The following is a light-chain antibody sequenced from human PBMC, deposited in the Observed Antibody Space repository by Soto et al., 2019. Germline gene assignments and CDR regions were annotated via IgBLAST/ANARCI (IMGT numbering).Light chain of an antibody. CDR1: QSVAGN. V-gene: IGKV3-15*01. CDR2: DAS. Sequence: EIVMTQSPATLSVSPGERATLSCRASQSVAGNLAWYQQKPGQAPRLLIYDASTRATGIPAWFSGSGSGTEFTVTISSVQSEDFAVYYCQQYTNWHWTFGQGTKVEIK. CDR3: QQYTNWHWT. J-gene: IGKJ1*01.